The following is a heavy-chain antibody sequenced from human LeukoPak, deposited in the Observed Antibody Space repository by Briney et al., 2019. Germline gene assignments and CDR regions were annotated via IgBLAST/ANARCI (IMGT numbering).Heavy chain of an antibody. V-gene: IGHV4-59*08. Sequence: SETLSLTCIVSGGSISSYYWTWIRQPPGKGLEWIGYIYYSGNTNYNPSLKSRVTISVDTSKNQFSLKLSSVTAADTAVYYCARRMTTNPKYYFDYWGQGTLVTVSS. CDR2: IYYSGNT. D-gene: IGHD5-24*01. CDR3: ARRMTTNPKYYFDY. CDR1: GGSISSYY. J-gene: IGHJ4*02.